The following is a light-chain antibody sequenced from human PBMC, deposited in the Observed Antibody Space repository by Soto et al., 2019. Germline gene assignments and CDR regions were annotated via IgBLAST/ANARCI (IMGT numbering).Light chain of an antibody. V-gene: IGLV2-14*01. CDR3: SSYASTTLYV. J-gene: IGLJ1*01. CDR1: SSDVGGYNS. Sequence: QSALTQPASVSGSPGQSITISCTGTSSDVGGYNSVSWYQQHPGKAPKLMIYEVSYRPSGVSNRFSGSKSGNTASLTISGVQAEDEADYYCSSYASTTLYVFGTGTKVTVL. CDR2: EVS.